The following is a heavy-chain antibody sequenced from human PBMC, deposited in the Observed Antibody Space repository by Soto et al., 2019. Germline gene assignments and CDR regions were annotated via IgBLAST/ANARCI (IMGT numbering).Heavy chain of an antibody. CDR2: MNQDGSEK. V-gene: IGHV3-7*03. J-gene: IGHJ6*02. Sequence: GGSLRLSCAASGFTFSNSWMTWVRQAPGKGLEWVANMNQDGSEKYYEDSVKGRFTISRDNAKNSLSLQMNSLRAEDTAVYFCARHDCSGGSCYYYYGMDVGGQGTTVTVS. CDR1: GFTFSNSW. CDR3: ARHDCSGGSCYYYYGMDV. D-gene: IGHD2-15*01.